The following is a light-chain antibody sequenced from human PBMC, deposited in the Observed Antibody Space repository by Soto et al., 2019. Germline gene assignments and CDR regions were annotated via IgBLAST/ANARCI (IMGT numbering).Light chain of an antibody. CDR1: QGIGDT. CDR2: DTS. CDR3: QHYVNWPLT. J-gene: IGKJ4*01. V-gene: IGKV3-15*01. Sequence: EIVMTQSPATLSVSPGEGATLSCRASQGIGDTLAWYQQKPGQTPRLLIYDTSIRATGVPARFSGSRSGAEFTLTISSLQSEDFAVHYCQHYVNWPLTFGGGTKVESK.